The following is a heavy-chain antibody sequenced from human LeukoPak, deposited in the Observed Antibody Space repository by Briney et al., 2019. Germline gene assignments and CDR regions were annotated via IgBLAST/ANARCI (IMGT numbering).Heavy chain of an antibody. D-gene: IGHD1-26*01. V-gene: IGHV4-59*01. CDR3: ARDFHSRYGGRYLDY. CDR1: GGCNSGYY. J-gene: IGHJ4*02. CDR2: VYYNGST. Sequence: SETLSLTCTVSGGCNSGYYWSWIRQPPGKGLEWIGEVYYNGSTSHNPSLKSRLTISVDTSKKQFSLNLSSVTAADTAVYYCARDFHSRYGGRYLDYWGQGTLVTVSS.